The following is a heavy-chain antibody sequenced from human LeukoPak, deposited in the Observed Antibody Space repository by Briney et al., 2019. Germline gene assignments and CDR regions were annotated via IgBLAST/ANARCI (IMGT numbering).Heavy chain of an antibody. Sequence: GGSLRLSCAASGLIFCYYYMRWIGQAPGNGLEGGSFISSRGSTINYADSVKGRFTIYKDNAKNSLYLQMNSLRAEDSAVYYRARHGYCSSSSCYTNYYYYMDVWGKGTKVTVSS. D-gene: IGHD2-2*02. CDR2: ISSRGSTI. J-gene: IGHJ6*03. CDR3: ARHGYCSSSSCYTNYYYYMDV. CDR1: GLIFCYYY. V-gene: IGHV3-11*01.